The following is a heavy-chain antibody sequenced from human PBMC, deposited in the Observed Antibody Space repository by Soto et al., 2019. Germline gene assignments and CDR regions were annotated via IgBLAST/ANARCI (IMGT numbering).Heavy chain of an antibody. V-gene: IGHV3-15*01. J-gene: IGHJ3*02. CDR1: GFTFSNAW. CDR2: IKSKTDGGTT. Sequence: GGSLRLSCAASGFTFSNAWMSWVRQAPGKGLEWVGRIKSKTDGGTTDYAAPVKGRFTISRDDSKNTLYLQMNSLKTEETAVYCGTTDGPHDAFDIWGQGTMVTVSS. CDR3: TTDGPHDAFDI.